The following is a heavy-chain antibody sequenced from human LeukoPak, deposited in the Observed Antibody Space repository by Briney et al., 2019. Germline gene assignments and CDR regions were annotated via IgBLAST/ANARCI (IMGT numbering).Heavy chain of an antibody. Sequence: PGGSLRLSCAASGFTLSSFEMNWVRQAPEKGLEWVSYISSSGSSIYYGDSVKGRFTISRDNAKNSLYLQMNSLRAEDTAVYHCARGAGGYFDHWGQGTLVTVSS. CDR3: ARGAGGYFDH. J-gene: IGHJ4*02. CDR1: GFTLSSFE. D-gene: IGHD3-10*01. CDR2: ISSSGSSI. V-gene: IGHV3-48*03.